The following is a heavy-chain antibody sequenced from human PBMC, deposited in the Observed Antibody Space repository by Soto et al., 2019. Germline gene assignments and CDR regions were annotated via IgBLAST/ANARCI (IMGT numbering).Heavy chain of an antibody. CDR1: GYSCTTYC. CDR3: ASCRAARAAYYDGMVV. J-gene: IGHJ6*01. CDR2: INPSGGST. Sequence: ASMKGSSQASGYSCTTYCMRWGLEPPGHGIEWMGIINPSGGSTSYAQKFQGRVTMTRDTSTRTVYIELSSLRSEDTPVYYCASCRAARAAYYDGMVVGGKG. V-gene: IGHV1-46*01. D-gene: IGHD6-6*01.